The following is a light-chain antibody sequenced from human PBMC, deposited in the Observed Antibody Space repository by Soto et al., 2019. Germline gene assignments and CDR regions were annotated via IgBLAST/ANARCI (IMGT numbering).Light chain of an antibody. CDR3: SSYTSSSTYV. Sequence: QSALTQPASVSGSPGQSITISCTVTSSDVGGYNYVSWYQQHPGKAPKLMIYDVSNRPSGVSNRFSGSKSGNTASLTISGLQTEDEADHYCSSYTSSSTYVFGTGTKVTVL. J-gene: IGLJ1*01. CDR1: SSDVGGYNY. CDR2: DVS. V-gene: IGLV2-14*01.